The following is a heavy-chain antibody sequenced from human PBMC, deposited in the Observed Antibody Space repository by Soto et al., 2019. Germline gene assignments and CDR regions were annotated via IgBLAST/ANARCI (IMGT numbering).Heavy chain of an antibody. D-gene: IGHD2-2*01. CDR2: ISAYNGNT. CDR3: ARDREVVPAAIREDSDYYYGMDV. J-gene: IGHJ6*02. V-gene: IGHV1-18*01. CDR1: GYTFTSYG. Sequence: ASVKVSCKASGYTFTSYGISWVRQAPGQGLEWMGWISAYNGNTNYAQKFQGWVTMTRDTSISTAYMELSRLRSDDTAVYYCARDREVVPAAIREDSDYYYGMDVWGQGTTVTVSS.